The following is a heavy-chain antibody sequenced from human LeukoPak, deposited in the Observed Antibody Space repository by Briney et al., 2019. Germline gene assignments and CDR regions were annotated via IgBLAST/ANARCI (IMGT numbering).Heavy chain of an antibody. Sequence: PGGSLILSCAASGFTFSRYWMHWLRQAPGKGLVWVSRISTDGSSTSYADSVKGRFTISRDNGKNTLYLQMNSLRAEDTAVYYCASYLTSIPSGMDVWGQGTTVTVSS. D-gene: IGHD2/OR15-2a*01. V-gene: IGHV3-74*01. CDR3: ASYLTSIPSGMDV. CDR1: GFTFSRYW. CDR2: ISTDGSST. J-gene: IGHJ6*02.